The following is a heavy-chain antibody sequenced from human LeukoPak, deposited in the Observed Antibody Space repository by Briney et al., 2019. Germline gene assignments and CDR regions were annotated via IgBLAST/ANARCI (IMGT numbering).Heavy chain of an antibody. CDR1: GFTFSDYY. CDR3: ARSIRTFGGVIAPPDY. Sequence: GSLRLSCAASGFTFSDYYMSWIRQPPGKGLEWIGEINHSGSTNYNPSFKSRVTISVDTSKNQFSLKLSSVTAADTAVYYCARSIRTFGGVIAPPDYWGQGTLVTVSS. J-gene: IGHJ4*02. CDR2: INHSGST. V-gene: IGHV4-34*01. D-gene: IGHD3-16*01.